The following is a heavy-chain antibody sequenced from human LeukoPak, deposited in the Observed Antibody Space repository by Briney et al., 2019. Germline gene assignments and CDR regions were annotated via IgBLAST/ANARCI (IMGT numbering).Heavy chain of an antibody. CDR2: ISYDGSNK. J-gene: IGHJ3*02. D-gene: IGHD3-22*01. Sequence: GGSLRLSCAASGFTFSSYAMHWVRQAPGKGLEWVAVISYDGSNKYYADSVKGRFTISRDNSKNTLYLQMNSLRAEDSAVYYCARVFTYYYDSSGYYSRDALDIWGQGTMVTVSS. CDR1: GFTFSSYA. CDR3: ARVFTYYYDSSGYYSRDALDI. V-gene: IGHV3-30*04.